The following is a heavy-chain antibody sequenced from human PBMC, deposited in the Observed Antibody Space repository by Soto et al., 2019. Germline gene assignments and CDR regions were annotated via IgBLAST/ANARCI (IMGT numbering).Heavy chain of an antibody. Sequence: QVQLVQSGAEVKKPGASVKVPCKASGYSFTSTGISWVRQAPGQGPEWMGWTSTFNGEAKYAQKLQGRVTMTTDTSTTTAYMELRSLTSDDTAVYYCARDLDGSGSYFTDYWGQGTLVTVAS. CDR3: ARDLDGSGSYFTDY. J-gene: IGHJ4*02. V-gene: IGHV1-18*01. D-gene: IGHD3-10*01. CDR2: TSTFNGEA. CDR1: GYSFTSTG.